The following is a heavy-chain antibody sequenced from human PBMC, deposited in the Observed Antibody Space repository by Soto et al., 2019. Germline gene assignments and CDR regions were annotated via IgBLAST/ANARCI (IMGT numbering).Heavy chain of an antibody. Sequence: VQVVESGGGLVQPGRSLRLSCAGSGFTFKDYAMHWVRQAPGKGLEWVAGISWNSVSIGYADSVKGRFTISRDDAKISLYLQMNSLRTEDTALYYCAKGDFDILTGLDYWGRGTLVTVSS. D-gene: IGHD3-9*01. CDR3: AKGDFDILTGLDY. CDR2: ISWNSVSI. V-gene: IGHV3-9*01. CDR1: GFTFKDYA. J-gene: IGHJ4*02.